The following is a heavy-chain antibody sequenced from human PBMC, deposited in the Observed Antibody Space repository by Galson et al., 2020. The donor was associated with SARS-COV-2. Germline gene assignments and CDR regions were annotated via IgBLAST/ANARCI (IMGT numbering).Heavy chain of an antibody. V-gene: IGHV3-43*02. CDR3: AKDMRGYCTNGVCLGYYYYGMDV. D-gene: IGHD2-8*01. Sequence: TGGPLRLSCAASGFTFDDYAMHWVRQAPGKGLEWVSLISGDGGSTYYADSVKGRFTIPSDNSKNSLYLQMNSLRTEDTALYYCAKDMRGYCTNGVCLGYYYYGMDVWGQGTTVTVSS. CDR1: GFTFDDYA. J-gene: IGHJ6*02. CDR2: ISGDGGST.